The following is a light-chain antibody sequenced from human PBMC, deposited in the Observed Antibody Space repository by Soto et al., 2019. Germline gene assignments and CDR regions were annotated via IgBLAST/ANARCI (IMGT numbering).Light chain of an antibody. Sequence: EVVLTQSPATLSLSPGERATLSCRASQSVGIYLAWYQQKPGQAPRLLIFDASNRATGIPARFSGSGSATDFTLTISSLEAEDFAVDYCQQRSNWLTFGGGTKVEIK. J-gene: IGKJ4*01. CDR2: DAS. CDR1: QSVGIY. CDR3: QQRSNWLT. V-gene: IGKV3-11*01.